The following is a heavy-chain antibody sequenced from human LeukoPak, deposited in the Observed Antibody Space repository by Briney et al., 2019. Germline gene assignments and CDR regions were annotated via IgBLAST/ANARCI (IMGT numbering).Heavy chain of an antibody. CDR1: GFTVSSNS. CDR3: ARRQLVPYSVRYYYYMDV. J-gene: IGHJ6*03. Sequence: GGSLRLSCTVSGFTVSSNSWSWVRQAPGKGLEWVSSISSSSSYIYYADSVKGRFTISRDNAKNSLYLQMNSLRAEDTAVYYCARRQLVPYSVRYYYYMDVWGKGTTVTVSS. V-gene: IGHV3-21*01. CDR2: ISSSSSYI. D-gene: IGHD6-13*01.